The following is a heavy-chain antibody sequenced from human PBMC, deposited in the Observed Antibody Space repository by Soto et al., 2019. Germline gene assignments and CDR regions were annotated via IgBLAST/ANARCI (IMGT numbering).Heavy chain of an antibody. CDR1: GGSISSYY. J-gene: IGHJ4*02. D-gene: IGHD3-9*01. CDR3: ARAFDILTRYYFDY. Sequence: PSETLSLTCTVSGGSISSYYWSWIRQPPGKGLEWIGYIYYSGSTNYNPSLKSRVTISVDTSKNQFSLKLSSVTAADTAVYYCARAFDILTRYYFDYWGQGTLVTVSS. CDR2: IYYSGST. V-gene: IGHV4-59*01.